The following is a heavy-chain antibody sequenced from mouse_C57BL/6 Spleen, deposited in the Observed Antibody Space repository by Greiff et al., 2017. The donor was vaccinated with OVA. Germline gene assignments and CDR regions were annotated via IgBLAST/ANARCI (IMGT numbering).Heavy chain of an antibody. CDR3: ARGFYYAMDY. V-gene: IGHV5-17*01. CDR1: GFTFSDYG. CDR2: ISSGSSTI. J-gene: IGHJ4*01. Sequence: EVKLMESGGGLVKPGGSLKLSCAASGFTFSDYGMHWVRQAPEKGLEWVAYISSGSSTIYYADTVKGRFTISRDNAKNTLFLQMTRLRSEDTAMYYCARGFYYAMDYWGQGTSVTVSS.